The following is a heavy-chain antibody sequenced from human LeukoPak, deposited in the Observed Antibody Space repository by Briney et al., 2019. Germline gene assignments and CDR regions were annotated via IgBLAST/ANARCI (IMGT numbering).Heavy chain of an antibody. V-gene: IGHV3-23*01. D-gene: IGHD3-9*01. J-gene: IGHJ4*02. CDR3: AKTLRYFDWPPEGDY. CDR2: ISGSGGST. Sequence: ETLSLTCAVYGGSFSGYYWSWVRQAPGKGLEWVSAISGSGGSTYYADSVKGRFTISRDNSKNTLYLQMNSLRAEDTAVYYCAKTLRYFDWPPEGDYWGQGTLVTVSS. CDR1: GGSFSGYY.